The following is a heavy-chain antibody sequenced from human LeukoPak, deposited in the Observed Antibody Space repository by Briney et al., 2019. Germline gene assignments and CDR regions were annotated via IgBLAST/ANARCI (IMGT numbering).Heavy chain of an antibody. J-gene: IGHJ3*02. CDR2: IYYSGST. CDR1: GGSISSSSYY. V-gene: IGHV4-39*07. D-gene: IGHD3-22*01. CDR3: ARDYTTMIVVAADAFDI. Sequence: SETLSLTCTVSGGSISSSSYYWGWIRQPPGKGLEWIGSIYYSGSTYYNPSLKSRVTISVDTSKNQFSLKLSSVTAADTAVYYCARDYTTMIVVAADAFDIWGQGTMVTVSS.